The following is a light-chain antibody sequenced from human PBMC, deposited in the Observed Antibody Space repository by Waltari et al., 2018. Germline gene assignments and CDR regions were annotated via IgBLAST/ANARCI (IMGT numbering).Light chain of an antibody. Sequence: QSALTQPPSASGSPGQSVTISCTGTSGDVGGYNYVSWYQQHPGKAPSLMLYAVSNRPSGFPDRFSGSKSGNTASLTVSGLQAEDEADYYCSSYAGSNTFVFGAGTRVTVL. CDR1: SGDVGGYNY. V-gene: IGLV2-8*01. CDR3: SSYAGSNTFV. CDR2: AVS. J-gene: IGLJ1*01.